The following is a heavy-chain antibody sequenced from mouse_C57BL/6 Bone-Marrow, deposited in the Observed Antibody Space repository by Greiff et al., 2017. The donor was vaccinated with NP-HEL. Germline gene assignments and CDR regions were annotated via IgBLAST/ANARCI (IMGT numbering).Heavy chain of an antibody. D-gene: IGHD1-1*01. V-gene: IGHV1-53*01. CDR3: VRDGGYGKRYFDV. J-gene: IGHJ1*03. Sequence: QVQLQQPGTELVKPGASVKLSCKASGYTFTSYWMHWVKQRPGQGLEWIGNINPSNGGTNYNEKFKSKATLTVDKTSSTAYMQLSSLTSEDSAVYYCVRDGGYGKRYFDVWGTGTTVTVSS. CDR2: INPSNGGT. CDR1: GYTFTSYW.